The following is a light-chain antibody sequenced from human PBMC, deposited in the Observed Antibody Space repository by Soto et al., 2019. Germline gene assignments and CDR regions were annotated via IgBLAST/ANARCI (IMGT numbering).Light chain of an antibody. Sequence: LTQPASVSGSPGQSITISCSGTTNDIGGYNYVSWYQHHPGKVPKVIIYEVRNRPSGVSNRFSGSKSGNTASLTISGLQAEDEADYYCSSYTRSSTSYVFGTGTKVTVL. V-gene: IGLV2-14*01. J-gene: IGLJ1*01. CDR3: SSYTRSSTSYV. CDR2: EVR. CDR1: TNDIGGYNY.